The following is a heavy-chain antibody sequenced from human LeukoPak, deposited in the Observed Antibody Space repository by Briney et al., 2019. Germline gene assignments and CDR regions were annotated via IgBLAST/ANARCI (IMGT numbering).Heavy chain of an antibody. V-gene: IGHV3-21*01. CDR2: IINISNYI. J-gene: IGHJ4*02. CDR3: ARVFAESLGLSTPPLDY. D-gene: IGHD3-16*02. CDR1: GVSINIYS. Sequence: GGSLMLSCATSGVSINIYSMNWGRHDPRERLQWGSSIINISNYINYSNSVKGRLTVSRDNAKKSLYLRMHSLRGEDTGVYYCARVFAESLGLSTPPLDYWGQGTLVTVSS.